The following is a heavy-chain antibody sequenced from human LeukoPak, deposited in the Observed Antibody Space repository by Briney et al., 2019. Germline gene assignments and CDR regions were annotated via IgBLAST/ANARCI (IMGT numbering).Heavy chain of an antibody. V-gene: IGHV5-51*01. D-gene: IGHD1-1*01. CDR1: GYSFTTYW. CDR2: IYPGDSDT. Sequence: GESLKISCKGSGYSFTTYWIAWVRQMPGKGLEWMGIIYPGDSDTRYSPSFQGRVTISADKSITSASLQWSSLQASDTAIYYCARQNAEVSYFDYWGQGTLVTVSS. CDR3: ARQNAEVSYFDY. J-gene: IGHJ4*02.